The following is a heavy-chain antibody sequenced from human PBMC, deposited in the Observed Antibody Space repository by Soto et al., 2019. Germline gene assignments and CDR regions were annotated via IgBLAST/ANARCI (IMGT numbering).Heavy chain of an antibody. CDR1: GGSFSGYY. V-gene: IGHV4-34*01. D-gene: IGHD3-9*01. Sequence: SETLSLTCAVYGGSFSGYYWSWIRQPPGKGLEWIGEINHSGSTNYNPSLKRRVTISVDTSKNQFSLKLSSVTAADTAVYYCARGGVRYFDWLDYYYGMDVWGQGTTVTVSS. J-gene: IGHJ6*02. CDR2: INHSGST. CDR3: ARGGVRYFDWLDYYYGMDV.